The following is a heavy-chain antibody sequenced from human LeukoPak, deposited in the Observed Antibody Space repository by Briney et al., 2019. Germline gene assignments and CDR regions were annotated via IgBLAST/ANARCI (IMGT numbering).Heavy chain of an antibody. CDR3: ARTQRGYNYGYQYYYYGLDV. CDR2: IYYSGST. D-gene: IGHD5-18*01. CDR1: GGSITHYY. Sequence: SETLSLTCSVSGGSITHYYWSWIRQPPGKGLEWIGYIYYSGSTNYNPSLKSRVTISVDTSKIRFSLKLSSVTAADTAVYYCARTQRGYNYGYQYYYYGLDVWGQGTTVTVSS. V-gene: IGHV4-59*01. J-gene: IGHJ6*02.